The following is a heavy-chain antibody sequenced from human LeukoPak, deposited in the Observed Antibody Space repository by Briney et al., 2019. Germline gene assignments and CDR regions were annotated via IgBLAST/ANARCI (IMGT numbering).Heavy chain of an antibody. Sequence: SETLSLTCNVSGGSISSHYWSWIRQPPGKGLEWIGYIYYSGSTNYNPSLKSRVTISVDTSKNQFSLKLSSVTAADTAVYYCARRVGEFDIWGQGTMVTVSS. CDR1: GGSISSHY. J-gene: IGHJ3*02. D-gene: IGHD1-26*01. CDR3: ARRVGEFDI. CDR2: IYYSGST. V-gene: IGHV4-59*08.